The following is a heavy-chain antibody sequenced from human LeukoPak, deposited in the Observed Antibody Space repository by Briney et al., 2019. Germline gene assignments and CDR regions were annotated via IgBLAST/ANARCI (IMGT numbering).Heavy chain of an antibody. CDR3: ATGGSSSCLDY. CDR1: GFTFSSYA. CDR2: ISYDGSNK. J-gene: IGHJ4*02. Sequence: GGSLRLSCAASGFTFSSYAMHWVRQAPGKGLEWVAVISYDGSNKYYADSVKGRFTISRDNSKNTLYLQMNSLRAEDTAVYYCATGGSSSCLDYWGQGTLVTVSS. V-gene: IGHV3-30-3*01. D-gene: IGHD6-6*01.